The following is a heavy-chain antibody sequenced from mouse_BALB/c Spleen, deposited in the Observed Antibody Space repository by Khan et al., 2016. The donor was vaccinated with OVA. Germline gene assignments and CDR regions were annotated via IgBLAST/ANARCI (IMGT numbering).Heavy chain of an antibody. D-gene: IGHD2-3*01. CDR1: GFNIKDYY. J-gene: IGHJ3*01. CDR3: ARDGYSPWFAY. CDR2: IDPENGDT. Sequence: VRLQQSGAELVRPGALVKLSCKASGFNIKDYYMHWVKQRPEQGMVWIGRIDPENGDTIYDPKFQGKASITSDTSSNTAYLQLSSLTSEDTAVYYCARDGYSPWFAYWVQVTLVTVSA. V-gene: IGHV14-1*02.